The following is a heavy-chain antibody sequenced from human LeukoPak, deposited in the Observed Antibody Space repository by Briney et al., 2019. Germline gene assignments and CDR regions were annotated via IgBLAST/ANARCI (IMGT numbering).Heavy chain of an antibody. CDR3: ARDSSLLWLGEPKPANAFDI. CDR2: TYYRSKWYN. V-gene: IGHV6-1*01. Sequence: SQTLSLTCAISGDSVSSNSAAWNWIRQSPSRGLEWLGRTYYRSKWYNDYAVSVKSRITINPDTSKNQFSLQLNSVTPEDTAVYYCARDSSLLWLGEPKPANAFDIWGQGTMVTVSS. D-gene: IGHD3-10*01. CDR1: GDSVSSNSAA. J-gene: IGHJ3*02.